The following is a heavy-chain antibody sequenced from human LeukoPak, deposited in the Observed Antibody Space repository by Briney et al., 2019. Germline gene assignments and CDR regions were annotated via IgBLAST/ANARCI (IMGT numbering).Heavy chain of an antibody. CDR3: TRGSIAYYYMDV. Sequence: SETLSLTCTVSGYSISNAYYWGWIRQPPGKGLEWIGTIYHIGTTYYNPSLKSRVTISLDTSKNQFSLKLSSVTAADTAVYYCTRGSIAYYYMDVWGKGTTVTISS. CDR1: GYSISNAYY. CDR2: IYHIGTT. V-gene: IGHV4-38-2*02. D-gene: IGHD3-22*01. J-gene: IGHJ6*03.